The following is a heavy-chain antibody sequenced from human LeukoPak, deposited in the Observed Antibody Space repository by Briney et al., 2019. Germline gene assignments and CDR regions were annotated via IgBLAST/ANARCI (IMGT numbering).Heavy chain of an antibody. Sequence: PGRSPRLSCAASGFTFSSYGMHWVRQAPGKGLEWVAVIWYDGSNKYYADSVKGRFTISRDNSKNTLYLQMNSLRAEDTAVYYCAKDAGRNCSSTSCYFRGWDYYYGMDVWGQGTTVTVSS. D-gene: IGHD2-2*01. J-gene: IGHJ6*02. CDR1: GFTFSSYG. CDR3: AKDAGRNCSSTSCYFRGWDYYYGMDV. CDR2: IWYDGSNK. V-gene: IGHV3-33*06.